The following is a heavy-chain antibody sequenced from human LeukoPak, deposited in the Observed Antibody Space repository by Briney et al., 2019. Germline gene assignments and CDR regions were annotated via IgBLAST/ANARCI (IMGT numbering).Heavy chain of an antibody. V-gene: IGHV1-18*04. CDR1: GYTFTSYY. CDR3: ARDRSSSWYARGDY. D-gene: IGHD6-13*01. J-gene: IGHJ4*02. Sequence: ASVKVSCKASGYTFTSYYIHWVRQAPGQGLEWMGWISAYNGNTNYAQKLQGRVTMTTDTSTSTAYMELRSLRSDDTAVYYCARDRSSSWYARGDYWGQGTLVTVSS. CDR2: ISAYNGNT.